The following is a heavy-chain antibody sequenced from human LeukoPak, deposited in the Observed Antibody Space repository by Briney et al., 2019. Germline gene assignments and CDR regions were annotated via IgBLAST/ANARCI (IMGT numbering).Heavy chain of an antibody. CDR3: AKSGQSGFSFDP. V-gene: IGHV4-31*03. CDR2: IYYSGST. D-gene: IGHD1-26*01. J-gene: IGHJ5*02. Sequence: SETLSLTCTVSGGSISSGGYYWSWIRQHPGKGLEWIGYIYYSGSTYYNPSLKSRVTISVDTSKNQFSLKLSSVTAADTAVYYCAKSGQSGFSFDPWGQGTLVTVSS. CDR1: GGSISSGGYY.